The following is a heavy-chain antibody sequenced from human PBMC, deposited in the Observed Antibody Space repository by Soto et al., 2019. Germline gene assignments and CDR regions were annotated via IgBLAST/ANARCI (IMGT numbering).Heavy chain of an antibody. V-gene: IGHV3-23*01. CDR2: IIPSGGST. CDR1: GFTFSNYA. Sequence: GGSLRLSCAASGFTFSNYAMSWVRQAPGKGLEWVSTIIPSGGSTYYADSVKGRFTLSRDNSKNTLYLQMNSLRAEGTAVYYCAKDKDFWSGYYSHFDYWGQGTLVTVS. CDR3: AKDKDFWSGYYSHFDY. D-gene: IGHD3-3*01. J-gene: IGHJ4*02.